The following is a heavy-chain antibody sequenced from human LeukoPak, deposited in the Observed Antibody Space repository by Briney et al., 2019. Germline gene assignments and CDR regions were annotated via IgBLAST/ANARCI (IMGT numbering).Heavy chain of an antibody. D-gene: IGHD3-10*01. V-gene: IGHV4-38-2*01. CDR1: GYSISSGYY. CDR2: MSHNRGT. J-gene: IGHJ6*04. Sequence: PSETLSLTCAVSGYSISSGYYWGWIRQPPGKGLEWIGSMSHNRGTYYNPSLKSRVTISMDTFKNQFSLRLSSVTAADTAVYYCASYYASGVSAYNYYGMDVWGKGTTVTVSS. CDR3: ASYYASGVSAYNYYGMDV.